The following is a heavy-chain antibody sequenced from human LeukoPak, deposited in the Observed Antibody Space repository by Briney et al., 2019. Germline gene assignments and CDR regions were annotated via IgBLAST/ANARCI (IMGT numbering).Heavy chain of an antibody. D-gene: IGHD5-18*01. Sequence: SETLSLTCTVSGGSISSGGYYWSWIRQHPGKGVEWIGYIYYSGSTYYNPSLKSRVTISVDTSKNQFSLKLSSVTAADTAVYYCARDRNTGDDAFDIWGQGTMVTVSS. V-gene: IGHV4-31*03. J-gene: IGHJ3*02. CDR1: GGSISSGGYY. CDR2: IYYSGST. CDR3: ARDRNTGDDAFDI.